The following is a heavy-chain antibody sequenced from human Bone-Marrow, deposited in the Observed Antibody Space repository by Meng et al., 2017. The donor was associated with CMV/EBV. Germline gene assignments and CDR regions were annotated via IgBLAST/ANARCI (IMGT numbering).Heavy chain of an antibody. D-gene: IGHD3-22*01. CDR3: PTRRSSTYYYESNGEAFDI. CDR2: ISSSSSYI. CDR1: GFPFSSYS. V-gene: IGHV3-21*01. Sequence: GGPLRLSFAASGFPFSSYSRTGVRQAPGKGLEWVSSISSSSSYIYYADSVKGRFTISRDNAKNSLYLQMNSLRAEDTAVYYCPTRRSSTYYYESNGEAFDIWGQGTMVTVSS. J-gene: IGHJ3*02.